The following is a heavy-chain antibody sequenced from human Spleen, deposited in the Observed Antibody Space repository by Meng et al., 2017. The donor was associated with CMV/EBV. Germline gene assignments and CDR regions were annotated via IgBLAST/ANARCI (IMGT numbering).Heavy chain of an antibody. D-gene: IGHD3-22*01. CDR3: ARALTPDSSGYYYYYYGMDV. CDR1: GFTFSSYS. Sequence: GGSLRLSCAASGFTFSSYSMNWVRQAPGKGLEWVSSISSSSSYIYYADSVKGRFTISRANAKNSLYLQMNSLRAEDTAVYYCARALTPDSSGYYYYYYGMDVWGQGTTVTVSS. CDR2: ISSSSSYI. V-gene: IGHV3-21*01. J-gene: IGHJ6*02.